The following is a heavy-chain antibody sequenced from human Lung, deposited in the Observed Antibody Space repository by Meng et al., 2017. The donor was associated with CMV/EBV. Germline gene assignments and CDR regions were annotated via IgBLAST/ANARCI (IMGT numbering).Heavy chain of an antibody. Sequence: GSLRLXXSVSGGSVNSGSNYWTWIRQPPGRGLEWIGYIDYRGVTKYNPSLRSRVTISSDTSRHHFSLKLSSVTAADTAVYYCTRDTGSEEFYTWFDPWGQGTXVTVSS. J-gene: IGHJ5*01. CDR2: IDYRGVT. CDR1: GGSVNSGSNY. D-gene: IGHD3-16*01. CDR3: TRDTGSEEFYTWFDP. V-gene: IGHV4-61*03.